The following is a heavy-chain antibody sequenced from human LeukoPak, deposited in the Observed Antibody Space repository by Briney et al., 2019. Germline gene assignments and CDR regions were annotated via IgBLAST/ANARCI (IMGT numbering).Heavy chain of an antibody. CDR3: ARGGSYLSAFDI. D-gene: IGHD1-26*01. J-gene: IGHJ3*02. V-gene: IGHV3-53*01. CDR1: GFSVSTNY. CDR2: MYTTDST. Sequence: GGSLRLSCAASGFSVSTNYMSWVRQAPGKGLEWVSVMYTTDSTYYADSVKGRFTISRDNSKNTLYLQMNSLRAEDTAVYYCARGGSYLSAFDIWGQGTMVTVSS.